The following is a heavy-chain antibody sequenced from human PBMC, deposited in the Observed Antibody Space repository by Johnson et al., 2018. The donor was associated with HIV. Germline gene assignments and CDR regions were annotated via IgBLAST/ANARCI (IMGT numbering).Heavy chain of an antibody. D-gene: IGHD3-22*01. CDR3: VRDTYYYDRSGYLTRPRAFDV. CDR1: GFTFDDYG. Sequence: VQLVESGGGLVQPGGSLRLSCAASGFTFDDYGMTWVRQAPGKGLEWVSGINWNGATPGSADSVKGRFTISRDNAKNFLYLQMNSLRGEDTALYYCVRDTYYYDRSGYLTRPRAFDVWGQGTMVTVSS. V-gene: IGHV3-20*04. J-gene: IGHJ3*01. CDR2: INWNGATP.